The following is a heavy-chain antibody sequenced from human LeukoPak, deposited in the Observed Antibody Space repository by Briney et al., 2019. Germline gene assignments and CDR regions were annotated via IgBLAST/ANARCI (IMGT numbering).Heavy chain of an antibody. CDR2: IKQDGSET. D-gene: IGHD6-13*01. V-gene: IGHV3-7*05. J-gene: IGHJ6*02. CDR3: ARDPYSSSWSYGMDV. Sequence: GGSLRLSCTASGFTFSNYWMSWVRQTPEKGLEWVANIKQDGSETVYVDSVKGRFTISRDNAQTSLYLQMNSLRAEDTAIYYCARDPYSSSWSYGMDVWGQGTTVTVSS. CDR1: GFTFSNYW.